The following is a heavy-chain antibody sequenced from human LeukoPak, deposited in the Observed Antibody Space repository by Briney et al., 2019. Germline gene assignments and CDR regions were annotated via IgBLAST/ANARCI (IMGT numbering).Heavy chain of an antibody. Sequence: PGGSLRLSCAASGFTFSDYYMSWIRQAPGKGLEWVSYISSSGSTIYYADSVKGRFTISRDNSKNTLYLQMNSLRAEDTAVYYCAKGPWNDGPDDYWGQGTRVTVSS. V-gene: IGHV3-11*01. J-gene: IGHJ4*02. CDR2: ISSSGSTI. D-gene: IGHD1-1*01. CDR3: AKGPWNDGPDDY. CDR1: GFTFSDYY.